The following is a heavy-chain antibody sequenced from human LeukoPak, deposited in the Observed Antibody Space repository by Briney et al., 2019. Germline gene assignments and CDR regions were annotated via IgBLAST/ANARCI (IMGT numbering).Heavy chain of an antibody. CDR3: ARDDRSYRGIDY. CDR1: GGSLSSYY. V-gene: IGHV4-59*01. D-gene: IGHD1-26*01. J-gene: IGHJ4*02. CDR2: IYYSGST. Sequence: SETLSLTCTVSGGSLSSYYWSWIRQPPGKGLEWIAYIYYSGSTNYDPSLKSRVTIAVDTSKNQFSLKLSSVTAADTAVYYCARDDRSYRGIDYWGQGTLVTVSS.